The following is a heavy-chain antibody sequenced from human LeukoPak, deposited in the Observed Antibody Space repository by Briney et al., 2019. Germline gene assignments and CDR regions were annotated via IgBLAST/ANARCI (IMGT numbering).Heavy chain of an antibody. CDR3: ARTLGRGSADY. V-gene: IGHV4-39*07. CDR1: GGSISSSSYY. D-gene: IGHD3-10*01. J-gene: IGHJ4*02. Sequence: PSETLSLTCTVSGGSISSSSYYWGWIRQPPGKGLEWIGSIYYSGSTYYNPSLKSRVTTSVDTSKNQFSLKLSSVTAADTAVYYCARTLGRGSADYWGQGTLVTVSS. CDR2: IYYSGST.